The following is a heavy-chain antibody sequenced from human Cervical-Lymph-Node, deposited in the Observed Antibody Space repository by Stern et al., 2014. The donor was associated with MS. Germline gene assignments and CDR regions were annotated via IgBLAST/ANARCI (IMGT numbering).Heavy chain of an antibody. CDR1: GFTFTTSW. Sequence: EVQLVESGGGLVQPGGSLRLSCAASGFTFTTSWMRWVRQAPGKGLGWVANRKHDGSEDYYVDSVKGRFTISRDDAKTSLYLQMDSLRAEDTAVYYCARNAYGDLSYWYFDLWGRGTLVTVSS. CDR3: ARNAYGDLSYWYFDL. J-gene: IGHJ2*01. CDR2: RKHDGSED. D-gene: IGHD4-17*01. V-gene: IGHV3-7*01.